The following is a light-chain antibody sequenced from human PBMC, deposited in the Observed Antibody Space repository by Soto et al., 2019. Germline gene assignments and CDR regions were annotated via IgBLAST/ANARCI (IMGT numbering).Light chain of an antibody. CDR1: QDIRNY. J-gene: IGKJ2*01. CDR3: QQFDNLPYT. Sequence: DIQMTQSPSSLSASVGDRVTITCQASQDIRNYLNWYHQKPGKAPKLLIYDASNLETGVPSRFSGSGSGTDFTFTISSLQPEDIATYYCQQFDNLPYTFGQGTKLEIK. CDR2: DAS. V-gene: IGKV1-33*01.